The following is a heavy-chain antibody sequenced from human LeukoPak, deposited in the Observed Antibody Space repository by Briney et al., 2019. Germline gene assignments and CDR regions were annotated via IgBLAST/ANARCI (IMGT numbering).Heavy chain of an antibody. V-gene: IGHV1-2*02. J-gene: IGHJ4*02. D-gene: IGHD6-19*01. CDR1: GYTFTGYY. Sequence: ASLKVSCKASGYTFTGYYMHWVRQAPGQGLEWMGWINTNSGGTNYAQNFQGRVTMTRDTSITTAYMELSSLRSDDTAVYYCARSLSSGWLDDWGQGTLVTVSS. CDR3: ARSLSSGWLDD. CDR2: INTNSGGT.